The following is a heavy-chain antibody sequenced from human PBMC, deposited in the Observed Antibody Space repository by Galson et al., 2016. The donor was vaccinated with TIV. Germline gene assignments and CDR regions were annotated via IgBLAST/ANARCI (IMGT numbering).Heavy chain of an antibody. J-gene: IGHJ6*02. CDR1: GLAVGSNY. V-gene: IGHV3-66*02. D-gene: IGHD3-22*01. Sequence: SLRLSCASSGLAVGSNYMTWVRQAPGKGLEWVSLISDAGNTYYPDSVKGRFTISRDNSRNTLYLKMSGLRTEETAVYYCARVRYFDASGYYYYYYGLDVWGQGTTVTVSS. CDR3: ARVRYFDASGYYYYYYGLDV. CDR2: ISDAGNT.